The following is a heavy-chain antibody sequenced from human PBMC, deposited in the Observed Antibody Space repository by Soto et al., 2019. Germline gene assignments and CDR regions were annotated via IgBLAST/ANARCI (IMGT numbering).Heavy chain of an antibody. D-gene: IGHD4-17*01. CDR1: GGSISSYY. CDR2: IYYSGST. J-gene: IGHJ6*02. Sequence: SETLALTCTVSGGSISSYYWSWIRQPPGKGLEWIGSIYYSGSTYYNPSLKSRVTISVDTSKNQFSLKLSSVTAADTAVYYCARRMENDYGAYYYGMDVWGQGTTVTVSS. V-gene: IGHV4-59*05. CDR3: ARRMENDYGAYYYGMDV.